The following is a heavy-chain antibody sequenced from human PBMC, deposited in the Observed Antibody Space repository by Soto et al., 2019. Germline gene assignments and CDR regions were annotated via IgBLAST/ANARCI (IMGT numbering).Heavy chain of an antibody. Sequence: SETLSLTCIVSGDSISSGRFYWSWVRQYPGKGLEWIGYVYYSGTTNYNPSLKSRVTISVDTSENQFSLKLNSVTAADTAVYYCARVWGGAFDIWGQGTMVTVSS. CDR1: GDSISSGRFY. CDR3: ARVWGGAFDI. V-gene: IGHV4-31*03. J-gene: IGHJ3*02. D-gene: IGHD3-10*01. CDR2: VYYSGTT.